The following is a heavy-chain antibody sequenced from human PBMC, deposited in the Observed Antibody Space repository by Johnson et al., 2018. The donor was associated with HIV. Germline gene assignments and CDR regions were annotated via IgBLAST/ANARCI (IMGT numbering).Heavy chain of an antibody. Sequence: VQLVESGGGVVQPGRSLRLSCAASGFLVSSNYMSWVRQAPGKGLEWVGRIKSKTDGGTTDYAAPVKGRFTISRDDSKNTLYLQMNSLKTEDTAVYYCTTDQGYYGDAFDIWGQGTMVTVSS. CDR3: TTDQGYYGDAFDI. D-gene: IGHD3-10*01. CDR2: IKSKTDGGTT. CDR1: GFLVSSNY. J-gene: IGHJ3*02. V-gene: IGHV3-15*01.